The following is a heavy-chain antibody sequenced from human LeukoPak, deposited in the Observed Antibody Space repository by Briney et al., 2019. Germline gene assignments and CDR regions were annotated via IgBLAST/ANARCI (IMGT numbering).Heavy chain of an antibody. D-gene: IGHD2-8*01. CDR1: GGSFSGYY. Sequence: PSETLSLTCAVYGGSFSGYYWSWIRQPPGKGLEWIGEINHSGSTNYNPSLKSRVTISVDTSKNQFSLKLSSVTAADTAVYYCATSTGECFNGVCYRLGYYYYGMDVWGQGTTVTVSS. CDR2: INHSGST. V-gene: IGHV4-34*01. J-gene: IGHJ6*02. CDR3: ATSTGECFNGVCYRLGYYYYGMDV.